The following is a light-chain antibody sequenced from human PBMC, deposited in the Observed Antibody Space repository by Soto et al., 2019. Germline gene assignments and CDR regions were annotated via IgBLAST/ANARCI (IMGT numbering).Light chain of an antibody. CDR1: SRDVGGYNY. CDR3: SSYADSNSYV. Sequence: QSVLTQPPSASGSPGRSVTISCTGTSRDVGGYNYVYWYQQHPGKAPKLMIYEVTKRPSGVPDRFSGSKSGNTASLTVSGLQAEDEADYYCSSYADSNSYVFGTGTKVTVL. J-gene: IGLJ1*01. V-gene: IGLV2-8*01. CDR2: EVT.